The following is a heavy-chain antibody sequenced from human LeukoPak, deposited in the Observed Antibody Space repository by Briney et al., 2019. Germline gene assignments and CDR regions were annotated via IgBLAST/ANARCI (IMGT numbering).Heavy chain of an antibody. D-gene: IGHD3-22*01. J-gene: IGHJ3*01. CDR3: ARLLDDDISGDPDTFDV. V-gene: IGHV4-59*11. Sequence: PSETLSLTRTVSGVALSGHYCSWIRQPPGKRLEWIGYVSDTGRTKYNPSLQSRVTISIDTSKRQFSLKLSSVTSADTAVYACARLLDDDISGDPDTFDVWGQGTTVIVSS. CDR1: GVALSGHY. CDR2: VSDTGRT.